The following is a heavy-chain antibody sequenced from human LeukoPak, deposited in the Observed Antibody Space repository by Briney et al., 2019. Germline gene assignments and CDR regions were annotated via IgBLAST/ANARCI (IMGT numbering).Heavy chain of an antibody. CDR1: GFTFSSYT. CDR2: ISSTSTYI. Sequence: GGSLRLSCAASGFTFSSYTMNWVRQAPGKGLEWVSSISSTSTYIHDADSVKGRFTIYRDNAKNSLYLQMNSLRAEDTAVYYCARDRLIDFVRAFDIWGQGTMVTVSS. J-gene: IGHJ3*02. D-gene: IGHD3-16*01. V-gene: IGHV3-21*06. CDR3: ARDRLIDFVRAFDI.